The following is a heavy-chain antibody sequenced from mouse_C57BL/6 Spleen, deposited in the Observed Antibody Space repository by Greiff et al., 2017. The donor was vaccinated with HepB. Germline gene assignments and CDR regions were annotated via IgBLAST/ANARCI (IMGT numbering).Heavy chain of an antibody. CDR2: IYPGDGDT. CDR3: ARSDYDGSSRDLDV. Sequence: QVQLQQSGPELVKPGASVKISCKASGYAFSSSWMNWVKQMPGKGLEWIGRIYPGDGDTNYNGKFKGKATLTADKSSSTAYMQLSSLTSEDSAVYFCARSDYDGSSRDLDVWGTGTTVTVSS. CDR1: GYAFSSSW. V-gene: IGHV1-82*01. D-gene: IGHD1-1*01. J-gene: IGHJ1*03.